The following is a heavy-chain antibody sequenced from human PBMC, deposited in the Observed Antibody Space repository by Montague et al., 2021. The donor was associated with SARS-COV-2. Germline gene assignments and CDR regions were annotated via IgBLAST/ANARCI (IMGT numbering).Heavy chain of an antibody. Sequence: GVDTYHAGSVRGRFTISRDIPKNTLYLQMNSLRAEDTAVYYCAKAVRQTCRSIICYHFDLWGRGALVTVSS. D-gene: IGHD2-2*01. CDR3: AKAVRQTCRSIICYHFDL. J-gene: IGHJ2*01. V-gene: IGHV3-23*01. CDR2: GVDT.